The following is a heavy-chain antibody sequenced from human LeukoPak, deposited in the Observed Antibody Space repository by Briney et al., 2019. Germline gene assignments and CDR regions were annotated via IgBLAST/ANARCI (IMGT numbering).Heavy chain of an antibody. CDR1: GGSISSYY. V-gene: IGHV4-4*07. J-gene: IGHJ4*02. CDR3: ARSADYDFWSGPKGAFDY. D-gene: IGHD3-3*01. CDR2: IYTSGST. Sequence: PSETLSLTCTVSGGSISSYYWSWIRQPAGKGLEWIGRIYTSGSTNYNSSLKSRVTMSVDTSKNQFSLKLSSVTAADTAVYYCARSADYDFWSGPKGAFDYWGQGTLVTVSS.